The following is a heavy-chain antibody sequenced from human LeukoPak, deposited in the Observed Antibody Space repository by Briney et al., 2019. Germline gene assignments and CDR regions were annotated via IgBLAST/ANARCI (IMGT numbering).Heavy chain of an antibody. CDR1: GFTFSSYG. J-gene: IGHJ4*02. CDR2: IRYDGSNK. D-gene: IGHD6-13*01. CDR3: ATLPSSSIDY. V-gene: IGHV3-30*02. Sequence: GGSLRLSCAASGFTFSSYGMHWVRQAPGKGLEWVAFIRYDGSNKYYADSVKSRFTISRDNSKNTLYLQMNSLRAEDTAVYYCATLPSSSIDYWGQGTLVTVSS.